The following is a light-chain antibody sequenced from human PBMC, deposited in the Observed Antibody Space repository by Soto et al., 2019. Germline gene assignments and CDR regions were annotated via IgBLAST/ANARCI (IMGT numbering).Light chain of an antibody. CDR3: QQYNSYPYT. V-gene: IGKV1-5*01. Sequence: DIQMTQSPSTVSASVGDAVTFTCRASQSISTWLAWYQQKPGKAPNLLIYDASTLESGGPSGFSGSGSGTEFTLTISSLQPDDSATYYCQQYNSYPYTFGQGTKLEIK. CDR1: QSISTW. J-gene: IGKJ2*01. CDR2: DAS.